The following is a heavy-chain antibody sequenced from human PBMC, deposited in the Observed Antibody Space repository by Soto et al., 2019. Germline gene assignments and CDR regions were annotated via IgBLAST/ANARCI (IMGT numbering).Heavy chain of an antibody. D-gene: IGHD5-12*01. CDR3: AREGSYSAYNFAHGIQLWSFDF. V-gene: IGHV4-4*07. Sequence: SETLSLTCSVSGGSINTFYWSWVRQPAGKGLEWIGRIFSSGSTSFNPSLESRVAMSVDTSKNHFSLNLSSVTAADMAVYYCAREGSYSAYNFAHGIQLWSFDFWGQGALVTVSS. CDR1: GGSINTFY. J-gene: IGHJ4*02. CDR2: IFSSGST.